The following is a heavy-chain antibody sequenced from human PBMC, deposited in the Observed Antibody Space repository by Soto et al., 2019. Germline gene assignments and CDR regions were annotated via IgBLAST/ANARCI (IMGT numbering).Heavy chain of an antibody. J-gene: IGHJ4*02. CDR2: IIPILGIA. D-gene: IGHD3-22*01. CDR3: ASRLGYDSTAR. V-gene: IGHV1-69*02. Sequence: QVQLVQSGAEVKKPGSSVKVSCKASGGSFSSYTISWVRQAPGQGLEWMGRIIPILGIANYAQKFQGRVTITADKSTSTAYMELSSLRSEDTAVYYCASRLGYDSTARWGQGTLVTVSS. CDR1: GGSFSSYT.